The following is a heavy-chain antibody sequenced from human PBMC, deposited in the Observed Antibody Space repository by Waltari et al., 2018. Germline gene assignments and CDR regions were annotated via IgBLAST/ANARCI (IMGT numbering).Heavy chain of an antibody. CDR2: IKQDGSEK. V-gene: IGHV3-7*01. CDR1: GFTFSSYW. J-gene: IGHJ4*02. D-gene: IGHD6-19*01. CDR3: ARGGYSSGRGRFDY. Sequence: EVQLVESGGGLVQPGGSLRLSCAASGFTFSSYWMSWVRQAPGKGLEWVANIKQDGSEKYYVDSVKGRFTISRDNAKNSLYLQMNSLRAEDTAVYYCARGGYSSGRGRFDYWGQGTLVTVSS.